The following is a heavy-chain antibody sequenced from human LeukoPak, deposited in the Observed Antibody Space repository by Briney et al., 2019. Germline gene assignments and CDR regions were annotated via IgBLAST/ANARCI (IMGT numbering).Heavy chain of an antibody. J-gene: IGHJ4*02. CDR3: ARLRVRGYGYGPWEGPTWLDF. V-gene: IGHV4-39*07. D-gene: IGHD5-18*01. CDR2: LYYSGNT. Sequence: PSETLSLTCTVSGGSISSSNYYWGWIRQPPGKGLEWIGGLYYSGNTYYNPSLKSRVTISVYTSKNQLSLKLSSVTAADTAVYYCARLRVRGYGYGPWEGPTWLDFWGQGTLVTVSS. CDR1: GGSISSSNYY.